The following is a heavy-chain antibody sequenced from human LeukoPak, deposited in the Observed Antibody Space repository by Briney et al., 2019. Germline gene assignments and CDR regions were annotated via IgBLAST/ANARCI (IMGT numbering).Heavy chain of an antibody. CDR3: ARGGGFYYYDSSGYPGLGY. CDR1: GGSFSGYY. J-gene: IGHJ4*02. D-gene: IGHD3-22*01. Sequence: SETLSLTCAVYGGSFSGYYWSWIRQPPGKGLEWIGEINHSGSTNYNPSLKSRVTISVDTSKNQFSLKLSSVTAADTAVYYCARGGGFYYYDSSGYPGLGYWGQRTLVTVSS. V-gene: IGHV4-34*01. CDR2: INHSGST.